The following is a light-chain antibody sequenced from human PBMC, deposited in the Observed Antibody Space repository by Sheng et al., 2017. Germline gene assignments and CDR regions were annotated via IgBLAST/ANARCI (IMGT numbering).Light chain of an antibody. Sequence: DIQMTQSPSSLSASVGDRVTITCQASQDISNYLNWYQQKPGKAPKLLIYDASNLETGVPSRFSGSGSGTDFTFTISSLQPEDIATYYCQQYDNLPSLTFGGGTKWRS. V-gene: IGKV1-33*01. J-gene: IGKJ4*01. CDR2: DAS. CDR3: QQYDNLPSLT. CDR1: QDISNY.